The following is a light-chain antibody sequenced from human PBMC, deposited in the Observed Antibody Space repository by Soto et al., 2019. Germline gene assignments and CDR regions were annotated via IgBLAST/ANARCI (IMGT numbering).Light chain of an antibody. CDR3: QQYATSPLT. Sequence: ENVLTQSPGRLSLSVGERATLSCRASQSVARNSIAWYQQPVGQPPRLLIYGASGRATGVPDKFSGSGSGTIFTLTIERVEADDVAVYHCQQYATSPLTFGGGTPLEIK. CDR2: GAS. CDR1: QSVARNS. J-gene: IGKJ4*01. V-gene: IGKV3-20*01.